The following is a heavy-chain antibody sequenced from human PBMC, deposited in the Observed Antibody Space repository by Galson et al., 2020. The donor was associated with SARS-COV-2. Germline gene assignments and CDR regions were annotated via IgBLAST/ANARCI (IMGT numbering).Heavy chain of an antibody. CDR3: AKDGDGSSTICPFDITIFGVAPQGGMDV. D-gene: IGHD3-3*01. CDR2: ISYDGSNK. Sequence: TGGSLRLSCAASGFTFSSYGMHWVRQAPGKGLEWVAVISYDGSNKYYADSVKGRFTISRDNPKNTLYLQMNSLRAEDTAVYYCAKDGDGSSTICPFDITIFGVAPQGGMDVWGQGTTVTVSS. V-gene: IGHV3-30*18. CDR1: GFTFSSYG. J-gene: IGHJ6*02.